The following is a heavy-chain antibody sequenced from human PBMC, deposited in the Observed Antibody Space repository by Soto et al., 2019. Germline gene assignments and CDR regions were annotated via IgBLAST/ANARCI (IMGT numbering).Heavy chain of an antibody. D-gene: IGHD6-19*01. CDR2: IYYSGST. Sequence: QVQLQESGPGLVKPSQTLSLTCTVSDASISTMDYYWSWIRQPPGKGLEWIGYIYYSGSTDYNPSLRSRLTISGDTSKNRFSLKLRSVTVADTAVYYCARTYSSGWRIIDYFDYWGQGTLVTVSS. J-gene: IGHJ4*02. V-gene: IGHV4-30-4*01. CDR1: DASISTMDYY. CDR3: ARTYSSGWRIIDYFDY.